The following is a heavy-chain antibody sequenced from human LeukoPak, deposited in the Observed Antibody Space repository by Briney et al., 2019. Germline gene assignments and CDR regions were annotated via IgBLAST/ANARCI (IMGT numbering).Heavy chain of an antibody. V-gene: IGHV3-9*03. D-gene: IGHD6-19*01. J-gene: IGHJ4*02. CDR3: AKDLTGYSSGWFDY. Sequence: PGRSLRLSXAASGFTFDDYAMHWVRQAPGKGLEWVSGISWNSGSIGYADSVKGRFTISRDNAKNSLYLQMNSLRAEDMALYYCAKDLTGYSSGWFDYWGQGTLVTVSS. CDR1: GFTFDDYA. CDR2: ISWNSGSI.